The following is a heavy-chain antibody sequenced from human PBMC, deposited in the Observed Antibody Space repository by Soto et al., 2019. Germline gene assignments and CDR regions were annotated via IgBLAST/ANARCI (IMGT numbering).Heavy chain of an antibody. CDR2: INSDGSST. V-gene: IGHV3-74*01. J-gene: IGHJ5*02. Sequence: GGSLRLSCAASGFTFSSYWMHWVRQAPGKGLVWVSRINSDGSSTSYADSVKGRFTISRDNAKNTLYLQMNSLRAEDTAVYYCARPLLAGYYEGAFDPWGQGTLVTVSS. CDR1: GFTFSSYW. D-gene: IGHD3-3*01. CDR3: ARPLLAGYYEGAFDP.